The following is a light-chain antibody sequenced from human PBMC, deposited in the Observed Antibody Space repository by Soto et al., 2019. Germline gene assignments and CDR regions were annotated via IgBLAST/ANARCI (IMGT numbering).Light chain of an antibody. CDR3: CSYAGSSTLVV. Sequence: QSAMTQPASVSGSPGRSITMSCTGTSSDVGSYNLVSWYQQHPGKAPKLMIYEGSKRPSGVSNRFSGSKSGNTASLTISGLQAEDEADYYCCSYAGSSTLVVFGGGTKLTVL. J-gene: IGLJ2*01. V-gene: IGLV2-23*01. CDR2: EGS. CDR1: SSDVGSYNL.